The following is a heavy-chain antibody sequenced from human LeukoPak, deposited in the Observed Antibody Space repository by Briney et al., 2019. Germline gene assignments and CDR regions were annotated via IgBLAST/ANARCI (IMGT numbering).Heavy chain of an antibody. J-gene: IGHJ4*02. CDR2: IYYSGST. CDR3: ARQVVGATTDY. V-gene: IGHV4-39*01. D-gene: IGHD1-26*01. CDR1: GFTFSSYS. Sequence: GSLRLSCAASGFTFSSYSMNWIRQPPGKGLEWIGSIYYSGSTYYNPSLKSRVTISVDTSKNQFSLKLSSVTAADTAVYYCARQVVGATTDYWGQGTLVTVSS.